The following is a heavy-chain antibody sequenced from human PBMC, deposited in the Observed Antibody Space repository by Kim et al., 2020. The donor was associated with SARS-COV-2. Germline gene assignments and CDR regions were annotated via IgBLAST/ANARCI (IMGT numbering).Heavy chain of an antibody. D-gene: IGHD2-2*01. CDR2: ISASGAST. Sequence: GGSLRLSCGASGFTFGSYAMTWVRQAPGKGLEWVSAISASGASTYYADSVKGRFSISRDNSKNTLYLQMSSLRAEDTAVSSCAKYRITTCCGFDIWGQGTVVTVSS. CDR3: AKYRITTCCGFDI. J-gene: IGHJ3*02. V-gene: IGHV3-23*01. CDR1: GFTFGSYA.